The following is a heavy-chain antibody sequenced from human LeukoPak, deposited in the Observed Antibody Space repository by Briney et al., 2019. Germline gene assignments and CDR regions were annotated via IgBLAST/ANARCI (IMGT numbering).Heavy chain of an antibody. J-gene: IGHJ4*02. CDR3: ARDNVDTAMVTLDY. V-gene: IGHV3-30*03. CDR1: GFTFSSYG. Sequence: GGSLRLSCAASGFTFSSYGMHWVRQAPGKGLEWVAVISYDGSNKYYADSVKGRFTISRDNSKNTLYLQMNSLRAEDTAVYYCARDNVDTAMVTLDYWGQGTLVTVSS. D-gene: IGHD5-18*01. CDR2: ISYDGSNK.